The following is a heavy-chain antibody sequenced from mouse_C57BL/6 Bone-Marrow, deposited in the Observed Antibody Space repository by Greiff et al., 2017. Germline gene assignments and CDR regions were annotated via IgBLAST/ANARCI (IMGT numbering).Heavy chain of an antibody. V-gene: IGHV1-63*01. Sequence: QVQLKESGAELVRPGTSVKMSCKASGYTFTNYWIGWAKQRPGHGLEWSGDIYPGGGYTNYNEKFKGKATLTADKSSSTAYMQFSSLTSEDSAIYYCARGYYGSFFDYWGQGTTLTVSS. CDR1: GYTFTNYW. CDR3: ARGYYGSFFDY. D-gene: IGHD1-1*01. J-gene: IGHJ2*01. CDR2: IYPGGGYT.